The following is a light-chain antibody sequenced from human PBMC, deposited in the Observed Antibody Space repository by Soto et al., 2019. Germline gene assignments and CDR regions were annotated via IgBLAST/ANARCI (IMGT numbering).Light chain of an antibody. CDR1: QAIGDW. J-gene: IGKJ4*01. CDR3: QQADISQLT. CDR2: ATS. V-gene: IGKV1-12*01. Sequence: DIQMTQSPCSVSASFGDRVTITFRASQAIGDWLAWCQQQPGKARNLLIYATSTLQSGVPTRFSGRGSETEVSLTISSLQPEDFATYYCQQADISQLTFGGGTRVEI.